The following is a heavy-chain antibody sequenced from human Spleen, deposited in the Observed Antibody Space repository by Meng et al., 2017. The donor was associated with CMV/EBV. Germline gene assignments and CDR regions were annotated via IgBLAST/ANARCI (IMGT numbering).Heavy chain of an antibody. D-gene: IGHD3-22*01. Sequence: SVKVSCKASGGTFSSYAISWVRQAPGQGLEWMGGIIPIFGTANYAQKFQGRVTITTDESTSTAYMALSSLRSEDTAVYYCARDPGYWNDDPTPMGYYYGMDVWGQGTTVTVSS. CDR3: ARDPGYWNDDPTPMGYYYGMDV. J-gene: IGHJ6*02. CDR1: GGTFSSYA. V-gene: IGHV1-69*05. CDR2: IIPIFGTA.